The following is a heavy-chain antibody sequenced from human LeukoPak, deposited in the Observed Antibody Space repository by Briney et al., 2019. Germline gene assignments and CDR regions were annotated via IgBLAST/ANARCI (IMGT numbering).Heavy chain of an antibody. V-gene: IGHV1-69*05. CDR1: GYTFTSYA. CDR2: IIPIFGTA. CDR3: ARHTYYDFWSGPPGAFDI. D-gene: IGHD3-3*01. Sequence: GASVKVSCKASGYTFTSYAMHWVRQAPGQGLEWMGGIIPIFGTANYAQKFQGRVTITTDESTSTAYMELSSLRSEDTAVYYCARHTYYDFWSGPPGAFDIWGQGTMVTVSS. J-gene: IGHJ3*02.